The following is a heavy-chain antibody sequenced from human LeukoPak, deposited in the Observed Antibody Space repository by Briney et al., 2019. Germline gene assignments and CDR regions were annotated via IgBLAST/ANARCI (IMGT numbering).Heavy chain of an antibody. CDR2: IGRGIT. CDR1: GFTFSSYW. V-gene: IGHV3-48*04. CDR3: AREAPAYGERYFVS. J-gene: IGHJ4*02. Sequence: GGSLRLSCAASGFTFSSYWMSWVRQAPGKGLEWVSHIGRGITYADSVKGRFTISRDNAKNSVYLQMNSLRAEDTALYYCAREAPAYGERYFVSWGQGTLVTVSS. D-gene: IGHD2-21*01.